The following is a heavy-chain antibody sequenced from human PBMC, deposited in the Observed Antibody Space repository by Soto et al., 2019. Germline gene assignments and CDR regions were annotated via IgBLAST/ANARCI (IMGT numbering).Heavy chain of an antibody. CDR2: IYYSGST. CDR1: GGSISSYY. V-gene: IGHV4-59*01. D-gene: IGHD3-10*01. Sequence: PSETLSLTCTVSGGSISSYYWSWIRQPPGKGLEWIGYIYYSGSTNYNPSLKSRVTISVDTSKNQFSLKLSSVTAADTAVYYCARADVYYGYGSYFFSGMDVWGQGTTVTVSS. CDR3: ARADVYYGYGSYFFSGMDV. J-gene: IGHJ6*02.